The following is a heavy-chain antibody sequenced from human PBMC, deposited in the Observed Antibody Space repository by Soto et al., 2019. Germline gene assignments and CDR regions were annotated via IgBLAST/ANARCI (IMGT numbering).Heavy chain of an antibody. D-gene: IGHD5-18*01. CDR3: ARRGYSYGNYFDY. Sequence: SETLSLTCTVSGGSISSGDYYWSWLRQPPGKGLEWIGYIYYSGSTYYNPSLKSRVTISVDTSKNQFSLKLSSVTAADTAVYYCARRGYSYGNYFDYWGQGTLVTVSS. J-gene: IGHJ4*02. CDR2: IYYSGST. CDR1: GGSISSGDYY. V-gene: IGHV4-30-4*01.